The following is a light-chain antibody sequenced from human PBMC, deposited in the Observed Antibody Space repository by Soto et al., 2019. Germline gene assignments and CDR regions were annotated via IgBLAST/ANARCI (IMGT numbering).Light chain of an antibody. CDR1: QSVSSSY. J-gene: IGKJ1*01. V-gene: IGKV3-20*01. Sequence: DIVWTQSPGTLSLSPGERATVSCRASQSVSSSYLAWYQQKPGQAPRLLIYGASSRATGIPDRFSGSGSGTDFTLTISRLEPQDFAVYYCQQYGSSPWTFGQGTKVDI. CDR2: GAS. CDR3: QQYGSSPWT.